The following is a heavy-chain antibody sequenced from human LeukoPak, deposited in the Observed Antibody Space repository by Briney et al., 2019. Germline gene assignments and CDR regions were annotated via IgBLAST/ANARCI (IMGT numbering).Heavy chain of an antibody. D-gene: IGHD1-26*01. CDR1: GFTFSSYA. CDR2: ISYDGSNK. CDR3: ARGRGAEILD. Sequence: GGSLRLSCAAFGFTFSSYAMHWVRQAPGKGLEWVAVISYDGSNKYYADSVKGRFTISRDNSKNTLYLQMNSLRAEDTAVYYCARGRGAEILDWGQGTLVTVSS. V-gene: IGHV3-30*04. J-gene: IGHJ4*02.